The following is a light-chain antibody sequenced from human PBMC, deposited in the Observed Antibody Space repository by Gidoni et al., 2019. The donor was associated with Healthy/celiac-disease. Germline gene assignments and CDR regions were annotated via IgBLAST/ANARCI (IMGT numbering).Light chain of an antibody. V-gene: IGKV3-20*01. CDR3: QQYGSSPRT. J-gene: IGKJ2*01. CDR1: QSVSSSY. CDR2: GAS. Sequence: EIVLTQSPGNLSLSPGERATLSCRASQSVSSSYLAWYQQKPGQAPKLLIYGASSRATGIPDRFSGSGSGTDFTLIISRLEPEDFAVYYCQQYGSSPRTFGQGTKLEIK.